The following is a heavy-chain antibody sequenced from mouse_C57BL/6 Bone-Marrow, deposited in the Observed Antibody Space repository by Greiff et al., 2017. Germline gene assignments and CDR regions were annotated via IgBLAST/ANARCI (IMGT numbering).Heavy chain of an antibody. CDR1: GYTFTSSW. CDR2: INPSSGYT. D-gene: IGHD2-3*01. J-gene: IGHJ3*01. Sequence: QVQLQQSGAELAKPGASVKLSCKASGYTFTSSWMHWVKQRPGPGLEWIGYINPSSGYTKYNQKFKDTATLTADTSSSTAYMQLSSLTYEDSAVYYCARDCYYSAWFAYWGQGTLVTVSA. CDR3: ARDCYYSAWFAY. V-gene: IGHV1-7*01.